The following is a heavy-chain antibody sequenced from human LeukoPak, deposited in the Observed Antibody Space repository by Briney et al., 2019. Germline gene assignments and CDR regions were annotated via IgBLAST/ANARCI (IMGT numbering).Heavy chain of an antibody. D-gene: IGHD1-26*01. V-gene: IGHV3-53*01. Sequence: PGGSLRLSCAASGFIVRNYYLSWVRQAPGKGLEWVSVIYSGGSTYYADSVKGRFAVSGDTSKNTLYLQMSSLTAADTAVYYCAKDRSIGTYYTFDHWGQGTLVTVSS. CDR3: AKDRSIGTYYTFDH. J-gene: IGHJ4*02. CDR1: GFIVRNYY. CDR2: IYSGGST.